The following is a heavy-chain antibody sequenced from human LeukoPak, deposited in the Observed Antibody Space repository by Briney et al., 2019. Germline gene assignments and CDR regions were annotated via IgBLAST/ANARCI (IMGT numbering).Heavy chain of an antibody. J-gene: IGHJ4*02. V-gene: IGHV4-59*01. CDR1: GGPISSYY. D-gene: IGHD6-13*01. CDR3: ARDMSLAAAGIDY. Sequence: SETLSLTCTVSGGPISSYYWSWIRQPPGKGLEWIGYIYYSGSTNYNPSLKSRVTISVDTSKNQFSLKLSSVTAADTAVYYCARDMSLAAAGIDYWGQGTLVTVSS. CDR2: IYYSGST.